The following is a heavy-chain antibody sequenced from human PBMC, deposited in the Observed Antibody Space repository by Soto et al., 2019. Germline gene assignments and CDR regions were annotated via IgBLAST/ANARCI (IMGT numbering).Heavy chain of an antibody. J-gene: IGHJ6*02. CDR2: VSPPFRTS. D-gene: IGHD3-10*01. Sequence: QVQLVQSGAEVKKPGSSVKVSCKTSGVSFNNNGIGWVRQAPGHGLEWMGGVSPPFRTSNYARKFQGRIWITADASTGTVNWELSSLTSEDTAQYYCARVLYYGSGSYSPYGMDVWGQGTTVTVSS. CDR3: ARVLYYGSGSYSPYGMDV. V-gene: IGHV1-69*01. CDR1: GVSFNNNG.